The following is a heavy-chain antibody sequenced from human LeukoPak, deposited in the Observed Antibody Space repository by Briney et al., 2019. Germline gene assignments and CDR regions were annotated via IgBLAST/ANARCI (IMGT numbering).Heavy chain of an antibody. CDR3: ARRAAATRAFDI. D-gene: IGHD6-25*01. V-gene: IGHV4-4*09. CDR2: IYPSGST. J-gene: IGHJ3*02. CDR1: DDSISGYY. Sequence: PSATLSLTCTVSDDSISGYYYIWIRQPPGKGLEWIAYIYPSGSTKYNPSLKSPVTVSVDTSKNQLSLRLSSVTAADTAVYYCARRAAATRAFDIWGQGTTVTVSS.